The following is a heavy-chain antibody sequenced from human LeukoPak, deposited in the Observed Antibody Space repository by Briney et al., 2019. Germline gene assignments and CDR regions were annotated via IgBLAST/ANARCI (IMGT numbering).Heavy chain of an antibody. CDR3: AREGVAVAGDY. J-gene: IGHJ4*02. Sequence: ASVKVSCKASGYTLTSYYMHWMRQAPGQGLEWMGIINPSGGSTSYAQKFQGRVTMTRDTSTSTVYMELSSLRSEDTAVYYCAREGVAVAGDYWGQGTLVTVSS. CDR2: INPSGGST. D-gene: IGHD6-19*01. V-gene: IGHV1-46*01. CDR1: GYTLTSYY.